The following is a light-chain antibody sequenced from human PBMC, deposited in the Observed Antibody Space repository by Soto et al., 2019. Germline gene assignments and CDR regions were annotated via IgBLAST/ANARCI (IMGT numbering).Light chain of an antibody. CDR3: QQYNNWPWT. Sequence: EIVMTQSPANLSVSPGGRATLXCRASQSLSDPLGWYQQKPGQAPRLLIHGASTRAHGSPARFSGSGSGTDFTRTISSLQSEDFAVYYGQQYNNWPWTFGQGTKVDIK. CDR1: QSLSDP. J-gene: IGKJ1*01. V-gene: IGKV3-15*01. CDR2: GAS.